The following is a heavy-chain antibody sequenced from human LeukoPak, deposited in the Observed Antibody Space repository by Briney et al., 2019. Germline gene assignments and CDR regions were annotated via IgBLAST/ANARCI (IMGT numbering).Heavy chain of an antibody. V-gene: IGHV1-69*13. CDR1: GGTFSNYA. Sequence: SVKVSCRASGGTFSNYAFSWVRQAPGQGLEWMGGIIPILGTRNYAQKFQGRVTIAPDEATSTAYMELSSLSSEDTAVYYCARDLYSGSYYDWGQGTLVTVSS. CDR2: IIPILGTR. J-gene: IGHJ4*02. D-gene: IGHD1-26*01. CDR3: ARDLYSGSYYD.